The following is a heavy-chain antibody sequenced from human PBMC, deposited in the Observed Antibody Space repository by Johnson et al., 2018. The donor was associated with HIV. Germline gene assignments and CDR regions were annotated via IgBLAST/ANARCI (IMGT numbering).Heavy chain of an antibody. Sequence: QVQLVESGGGVVQPGKSLTLSCVGSGLSFSNFGIHWVRQAPGKGPEWVAVISFDGNLKKYADSVKGRFTISRDNAKNSLYLQINNLRAEDTAVYYCATRGVTDWGGAFDIWGQGTMLTVSS. J-gene: IGHJ3*02. CDR2: ISFDGNLK. V-gene: IGHV3-33*03. D-gene: IGHD3/OR15-3a*01. CDR1: GLSFSNFG. CDR3: ATRGVTDWGGAFDI.